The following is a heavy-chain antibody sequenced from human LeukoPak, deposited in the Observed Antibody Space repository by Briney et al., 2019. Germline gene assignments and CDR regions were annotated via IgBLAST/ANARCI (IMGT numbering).Heavy chain of an antibody. J-gene: IGHJ4*02. CDR3: ARTPAIRRITIFGVVTPYYFDY. D-gene: IGHD3-3*01. CDR1: GYTFTSYD. V-gene: IGHV1-8*01. CDR2: MNPNSGNT. Sequence: ASVKVSCKASGYTFTSYDINWVRQATGQGLEWMGWMNPNSGNTGYAQKFQGRVTMTRNTSISTAYMELRSLRSEDTAVYYCARTPAIRRITIFGVVTPYYFDYWGQGTLVTVSS.